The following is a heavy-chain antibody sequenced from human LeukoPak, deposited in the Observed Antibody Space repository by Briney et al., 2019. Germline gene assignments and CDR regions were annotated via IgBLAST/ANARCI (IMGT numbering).Heavy chain of an antibody. Sequence: SETLSLTCAVYGGSFSGYYWSWIRQPPGKGLEWIGYIYYSGSTNYNPSLKSRVTISVDTSKNQFSLKLSSVTAADRAVYYCARSGPPAGRPDAFDIWGQGTMATVSS. CDR1: GGSFSGYY. V-gene: IGHV4-34*11. D-gene: IGHD2-2*01. J-gene: IGHJ3*02. CDR3: ARSGPPAGRPDAFDI. CDR2: IYYSGST.